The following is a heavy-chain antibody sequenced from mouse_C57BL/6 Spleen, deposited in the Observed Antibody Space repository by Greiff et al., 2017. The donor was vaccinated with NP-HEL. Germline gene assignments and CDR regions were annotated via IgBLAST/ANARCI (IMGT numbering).Heavy chain of an antibody. CDR1: GYTFTSYW. V-gene: IGHV1-64*01. Sequence: QVQLQQSGAELVKPGASVKLSCKASGYTFTSYWMHWVKQRPGQGLEWIGMIHPNSGSTNYNEKFKSKATLTVDKSSSTAYMQLSSLTSEDSAVYYCAREVYGSSFDYWGQGTTLTVSS. CDR3: AREVYGSSFDY. CDR2: IHPNSGST. D-gene: IGHD1-1*01. J-gene: IGHJ2*01.